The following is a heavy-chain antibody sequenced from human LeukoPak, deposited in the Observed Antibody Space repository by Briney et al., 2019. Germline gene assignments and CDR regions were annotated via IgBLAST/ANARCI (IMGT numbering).Heavy chain of an antibody. V-gene: IGHV1-18*01. CDR3: ARDRPDSSGWYTPLYYYYYGMDV. CDR1: GYTFTSYG. CDR2: ISAYNGNT. D-gene: IGHD6-19*01. J-gene: IGHJ6*02. Sequence: GASVKVSCKASGYTFTSYGISWVRQAPGQGLEWMGWISAYNGNTNYAQKLQGRVTMTTDTSTSTAYMELGSLRSDDTAVYYCARDRPDSSGWYTPLYYYYYGMDVWGQGTTVTVSS.